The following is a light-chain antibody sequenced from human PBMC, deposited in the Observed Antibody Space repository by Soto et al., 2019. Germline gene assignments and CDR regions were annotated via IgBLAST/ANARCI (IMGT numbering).Light chain of an antibody. J-gene: IGKJ5*01. CDR2: DAS. Sequence: ESVLTQSPGTLSLSPGERATLSCRASQSVSSYLAWYQQRPGQAPRLLIYDASNRATGVPARFSGSGSGTDFTLTISSLEPEDFAVYYCQQRSSWPPTFGQGTRLEIK. CDR3: QQRSSWPPT. CDR1: QSVSSY. V-gene: IGKV3-11*01.